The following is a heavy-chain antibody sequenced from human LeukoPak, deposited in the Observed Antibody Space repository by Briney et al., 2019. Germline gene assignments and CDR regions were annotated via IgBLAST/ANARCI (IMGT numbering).Heavy chain of an antibody. V-gene: IGHV4-34*01. CDR2: INHSGST. D-gene: IGHD1-26*01. CDR3: ARGPWGVGATDYFDY. CDR1: GGSFSGYY. Sequence: SETLSLTCAVYGGSFSGYYWSWIRQPPGKGLEWIGEINHSGSTNYNPSLKSRVTIPVDTSKNQFSLKLSSVTAADTAVYYCARGPWGVGATDYFDYWGQGTLVTVSS. J-gene: IGHJ4*02.